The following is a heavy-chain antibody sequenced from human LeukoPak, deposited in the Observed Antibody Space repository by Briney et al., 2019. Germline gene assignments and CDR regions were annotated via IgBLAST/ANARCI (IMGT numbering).Heavy chain of an antibody. CDR1: GGSFSGYY. CDR3: ATLRLSGYYLWVDY. D-gene: IGHD3-3*01. Sequence: SETLSLTCAVYGGSFSGYYWSWIRQPPGKGLEWIGEINHSGSTNYNPSLKSRVTISVDTSKNQFSLKLSSVTAADTAVYYCATLRLSGYYLWVDYWGQGTLVTVSS. CDR2: INHSGST. J-gene: IGHJ4*02. V-gene: IGHV4-34*01.